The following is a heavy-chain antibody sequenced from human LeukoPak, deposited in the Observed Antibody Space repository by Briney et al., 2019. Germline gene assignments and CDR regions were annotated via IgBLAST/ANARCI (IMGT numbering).Heavy chain of an antibody. V-gene: IGHV6-1*01. Sequence: SQTLSLTCAISGDSVSSNSGAWNWIRQSPSRGLEWLGRTYYRSKWYKDYAISVKSRIPINPDTSKNQFPLRLNSVTPEDTAVYYCTRSPQEAAEFDYWGQGTLVTVSS. CDR2: TYYRSKWYK. D-gene: IGHD6-25*01. J-gene: IGHJ4*02. CDR3: TRSPQEAAEFDY. CDR1: GDSVSSNSGA.